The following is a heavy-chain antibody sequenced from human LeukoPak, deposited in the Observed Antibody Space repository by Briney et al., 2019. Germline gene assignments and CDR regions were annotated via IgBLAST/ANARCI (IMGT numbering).Heavy chain of an antibody. CDR3: ARLPFNSGYEYIDY. D-gene: IGHD5-12*01. Sequence: SETLSLTCAVSGVSISSSNWWSWVRQPPGKGLEWIGEIYHSGSTNYNPSLKSRVTISVDKSKNQFSLKLNSVTAADTAVYSCARLPFNSGYEYIDYWGQGTLVIVSS. V-gene: IGHV4-4*02. CDR1: GVSISSSNW. CDR2: IYHSGST. J-gene: IGHJ4*02.